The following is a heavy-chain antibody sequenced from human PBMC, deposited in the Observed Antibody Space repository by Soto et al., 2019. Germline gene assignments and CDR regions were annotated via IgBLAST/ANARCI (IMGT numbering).Heavy chain of an antibody. CDR2: INHSGST. CDR1: GGSFSGYY. V-gene: IGHV4-34*01. D-gene: IGHD3-16*01. J-gene: IGHJ4*02. CDR3: ARGGGGSCDY. Sequence: QVQLQQWGAGLLKPSETLSLTCAVYGGSFSGYYWSWIRQPPGKGLEWIGEINHSGSTNYNPSLKXXVXLXXDTSQNQFSLKLSSVTAADTAVYYCARGGGGSCDYWGQGTLVTVSS.